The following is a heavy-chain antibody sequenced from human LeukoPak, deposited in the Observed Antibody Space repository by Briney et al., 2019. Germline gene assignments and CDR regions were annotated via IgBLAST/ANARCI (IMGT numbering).Heavy chain of an antibody. CDR2: ISVSSGTT. Sequence: GGSLRLSCAASGFTFSSYAMSWVRQAPGEGLEWVLVISVSSGTTYYADSVKGRFTISRDNSKSTLYLQMNSLRAEDTATYYCAKERLVSHTAGFDSWGQGTLVTVSS. J-gene: IGHJ4*02. D-gene: IGHD2-8*02. V-gene: IGHV3-23*01. CDR1: GFTFSSYA. CDR3: AKERLVSHTAGFDS.